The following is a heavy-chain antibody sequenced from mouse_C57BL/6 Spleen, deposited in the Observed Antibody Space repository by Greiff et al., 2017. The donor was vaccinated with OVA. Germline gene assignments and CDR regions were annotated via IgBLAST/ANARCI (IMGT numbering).Heavy chain of an antibody. CDR2: INPSNGST. D-gene: IGHD4-1*01. CDR1: GYTFTSYW. V-gene: IGHV1-53*01. CDR3: ARSLGRDYYAMDY. J-gene: IGHJ4*01. Sequence: QVQLQQPGTELVKPGASVKLSCKASGYTFTSYWMHWVKQRPGQGLEWIGNINPSNGSTNYNEKFKSKATLTVDKSSSTAYMQLSSLTSEDSAVYYCARSLGRDYYAMDYWGQGTSVTVSS.